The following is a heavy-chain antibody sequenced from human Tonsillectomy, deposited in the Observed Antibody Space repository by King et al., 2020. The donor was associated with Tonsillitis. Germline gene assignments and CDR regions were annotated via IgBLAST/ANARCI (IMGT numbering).Heavy chain of an antibody. D-gene: IGHD3-10*01. V-gene: IGHV1-2*02. J-gene: IGHJ4*02. Sequence: VQLVESGAEVKKPGASVKVSCKASGYTFTDYYMHWVRQAPGQGLEWMGWINPNSGDTDYAQKFQGRVTMTRDTSISTAYMELSRLRSDDTAVYYCAGGVGYYGSGSYYTEYYFDYWGQGTLVTVSS. CDR3: AGGVGYYGSGSYYTEYYFDY. CDR2: INPNSGDT. CDR1: GYTFTDYY.